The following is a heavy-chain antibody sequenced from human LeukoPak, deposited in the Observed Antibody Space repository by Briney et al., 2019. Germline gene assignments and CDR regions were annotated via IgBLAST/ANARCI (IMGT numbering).Heavy chain of an antibody. D-gene: IGHD6-13*01. CDR3: ARDLGSRTHYYYYGMDV. Sequence: PSETLSLTCTVSGGSISSYYWSWIRQPAGKGLEWIGRIYTSGSTNYNPSLKSQVTMSVDTSKNQFSLKLSSVTAADTAVYYCARDLGSRTHYYYYGMDVWGQGTTVTVSS. V-gene: IGHV4-4*07. CDR2: IYTSGST. CDR1: GGSISSYY. J-gene: IGHJ6*02.